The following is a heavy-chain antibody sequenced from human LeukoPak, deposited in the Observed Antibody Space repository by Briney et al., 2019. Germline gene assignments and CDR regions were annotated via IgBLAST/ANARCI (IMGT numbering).Heavy chain of an antibody. CDR2: IKQDRSEK. V-gene: IGHV3-7*03. D-gene: IGHD5-18*01. CDR1: GFTFSSYW. Sequence: PGGSLRLSCSASGFTFSSYWMSWVRQAPGKGLEWVANIKQDRSEKYYVDSVKGRFTISRDNAKNTVYLQMNSLRAEDTAVYYCARGIQLWFPYYYGMDVWGQGTTVTVSS. CDR3: ARGIQLWFPYYYGMDV. J-gene: IGHJ6*02.